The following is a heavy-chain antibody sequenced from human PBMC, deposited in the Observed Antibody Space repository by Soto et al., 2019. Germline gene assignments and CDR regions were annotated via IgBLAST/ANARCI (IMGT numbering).Heavy chain of an antibody. D-gene: IGHD2-21*01. J-gene: IGHJ6*02. CDR2: IYPGDSDT. CDR1: GYSFTSYW. CDR3: ARSDKAAAREYYYYGMDV. Sequence: GESLKISCKGSGYSFTSYWIGWVRQMPGKGLEWMGIIYPGDSDTRYSPSFQGQVTISADKSISTAYLQWSSLKASDTAMYYCARSDKAAAREYYYYGMDVWGQGTTVTVSS. V-gene: IGHV5-51*01.